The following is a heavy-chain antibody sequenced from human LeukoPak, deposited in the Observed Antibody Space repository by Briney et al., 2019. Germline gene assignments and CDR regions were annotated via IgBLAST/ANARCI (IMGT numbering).Heavy chain of an antibody. CDR2: ISWNSGSI. CDR3: ANSKVYCSGGSCYSHFDY. J-gene: IGHJ4*02. CDR1: GFTFDDYA. Sequence: GRSLRLSCAASGFTFDDYAMHWVRQAPGKGLEWVSGISWNSGSIGYADSVKGRFTISRDNAKNSLYLQMNSLRAEDTALYYCANSKVYCSGGSCYSHFDYWGQGTLVTVSS. D-gene: IGHD2-15*01. V-gene: IGHV3-9*01.